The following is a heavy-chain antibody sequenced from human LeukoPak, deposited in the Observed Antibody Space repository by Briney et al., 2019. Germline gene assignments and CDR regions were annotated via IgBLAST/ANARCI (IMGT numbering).Heavy chain of an antibody. CDR2: INHSGGT. D-gene: IGHD5-18*01. J-gene: IGHJ4*02. Sequence: KPSETLSLTCAVYGGSFSGYYWSWIRQPPGKGLEWIGEINHSGGTNYNPSLKSRVTISVDTSKNQFSLKLSSVTAADTAVYYCARGFDIAVVHRRDSYGYYFDYWGQGTLVTVSS. CDR1: GGSFSGYY. V-gene: IGHV4-34*01. CDR3: ARGFDIAVVHRRDSYGYYFDY.